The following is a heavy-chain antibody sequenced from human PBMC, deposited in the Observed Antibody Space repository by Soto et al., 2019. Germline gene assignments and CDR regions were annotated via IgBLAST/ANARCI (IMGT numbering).Heavy chain of an antibody. CDR3: ARGTAMVTLTRFDY. V-gene: IGHV1-18*04. Sequence: GASVQVSCKASGYTFPSYGISWVRQAPGQGLEWMGWISAYNGNTNYAQKLQGRVTMTTDTSTSTAYMELRSLRSDDTAVYYCARGTAMVTLTRFDYWGQGTLVTVSS. CDR1: GYTFPSYG. D-gene: IGHD5-18*01. J-gene: IGHJ4*02. CDR2: ISAYNGNT.